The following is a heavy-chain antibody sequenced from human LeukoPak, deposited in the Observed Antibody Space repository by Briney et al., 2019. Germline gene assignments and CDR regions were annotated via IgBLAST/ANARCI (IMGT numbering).Heavy chain of an antibody. Sequence: GGSLRLSCAASGFTFSSYGMHWVRQAPGKGLEWVAVISYDGSNKYYADSVKGRFTISRDNSKNTLYLQMNSLRAEDTAVYYCATDRLCSGGSCYLVWGQGTLVTVSS. CDR2: ISYDGSNK. D-gene: IGHD2-15*01. CDR3: ATDRLCSGGSCYLV. CDR1: GFTFSSYG. J-gene: IGHJ4*02. V-gene: IGHV3-30*03.